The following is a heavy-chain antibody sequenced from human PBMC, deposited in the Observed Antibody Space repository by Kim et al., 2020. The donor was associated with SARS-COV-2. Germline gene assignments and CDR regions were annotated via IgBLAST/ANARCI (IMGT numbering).Heavy chain of an antibody. D-gene: IGHD1-26*01. Sequence: GGSLRLSCAASGFTFSGSAIHWVRQASGKGLEWVGRIRSKANNYATAYAASVKGRFTISRDDSKNTAYLQMNSLKTEDTAVYYCTKSIGDMVGVFDIWGQGTMVTVSS. CDR3: TKSIGDMVGVFDI. V-gene: IGHV3-73*01. CDR2: IRSKANNYAT. J-gene: IGHJ3*02. CDR1: GFTFSGSA.